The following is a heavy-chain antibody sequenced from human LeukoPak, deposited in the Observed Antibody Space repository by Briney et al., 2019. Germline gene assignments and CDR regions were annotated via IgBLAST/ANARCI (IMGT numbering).Heavy chain of an antibody. CDR2: IFFSGST. D-gene: IGHD5-24*01. V-gene: IGHV4-61*01. J-gene: IGHJ3*02. CDR3: ARGEMATIEDAFDI. Sequence: PSETLSLTCTVSGSFTGYLSMSYYWGWIRQPPGKGLEWIGYIFFSGSTNYNPSLKSRVTMSVDTSKNQFSLNLSSVTAADTAVYYCARGEMATIEDAFDIWGQGTMVTVSS. CDR1: GSFTGYLSMSYY.